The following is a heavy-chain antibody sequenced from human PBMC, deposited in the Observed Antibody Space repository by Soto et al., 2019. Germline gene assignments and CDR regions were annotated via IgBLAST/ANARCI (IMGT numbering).Heavy chain of an antibody. J-gene: IGHJ4*02. V-gene: IGHV3-7*03. CDR2: IKQDGSEK. Sequence: GGSLRLSCAASGFTFSSYWMSWVRQAPGKGLEWVANIKQDGSEKYYVDSVKGRFTISRDNAKNSLYLQMNSLRAEDTAVYYCARAGVRGGDCFDYWGQGTLVTVSS. CDR1: GFTFSSYW. CDR3: ARAGVRGGDCFDY. D-gene: IGHD2-21*01.